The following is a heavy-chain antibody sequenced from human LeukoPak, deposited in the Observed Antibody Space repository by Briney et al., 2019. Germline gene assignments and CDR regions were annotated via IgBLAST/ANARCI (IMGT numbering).Heavy chain of an antibody. Sequence: GSLRLSCAASGFTFSTYAMSWVRQAPGKGLEWVANIKQDGSEKYYVDSVKGRFTISRDNAKNSLYLQMNSLRAEDTAVYYCAKRGYSYGYGYYFDYWGQGTLVTVSS. D-gene: IGHD5-18*01. CDR3: AKRGYSYGYGYYFDY. CDR1: GFTFSTYA. CDR2: IKQDGSEK. V-gene: IGHV3-7*01. J-gene: IGHJ4*02.